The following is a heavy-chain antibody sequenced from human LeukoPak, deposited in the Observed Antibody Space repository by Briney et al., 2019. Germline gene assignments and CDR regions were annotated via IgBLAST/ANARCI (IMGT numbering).Heavy chain of an antibody. CDR1: DG. CDR3: ARDSGLGYCSSTSCRPGY. CDR2: INWNGGST. D-gene: IGHD2-2*01. Sequence: GGSLRLSCAASDGMSWVHQAPGKGLEWVSGINWNGGSTGYADSVKGRFTISRDNAKNSLYLQMNSLRAEDTALYYCARDSGLGYCSSTSCRPGYWGQGTLVTVSS. J-gene: IGHJ4*02. V-gene: IGHV3-20*04.